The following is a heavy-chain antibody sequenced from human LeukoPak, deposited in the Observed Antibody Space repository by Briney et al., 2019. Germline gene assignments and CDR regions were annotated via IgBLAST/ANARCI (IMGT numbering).Heavy chain of an antibody. J-gene: IGHJ4*02. V-gene: IGHV3-9*01. CDR2: ISWNSGSI. Sequence: GGSLRLSCAASGFTFDDYAMHWVRQAPGKGLEWVSGISWNSGSIGYADSVKGRFTISRDNAKNSLYLQMNSLRAEDTAVYYCARAGFTFSDYFGSFFDYWGQGTLVTVSS. D-gene: IGHD3-10*01. CDR1: GFTFDDYA. CDR3: ARAGFTFSDYFGSFFDY.